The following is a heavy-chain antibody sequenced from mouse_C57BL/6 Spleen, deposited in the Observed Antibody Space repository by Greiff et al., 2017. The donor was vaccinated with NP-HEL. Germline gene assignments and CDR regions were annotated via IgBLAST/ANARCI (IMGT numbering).Heavy chain of an antibody. CDR1: GFTFSDYG. V-gene: IGHV5-17*01. Sequence: DVKLVESGGGLVKPGGSLKLSCAASGFTFSDYGMHWVRQAPEKGLEWVAYISSGSSTIYYADTVKGRFPLSRDNAKNTLFLQMTSLRSEDTAMYYCARATDAMDYWGQGTSVTVSS. CDR2: ISSGSSTI. J-gene: IGHJ4*01. D-gene: IGHD1-1*01. CDR3: ARATDAMDY.